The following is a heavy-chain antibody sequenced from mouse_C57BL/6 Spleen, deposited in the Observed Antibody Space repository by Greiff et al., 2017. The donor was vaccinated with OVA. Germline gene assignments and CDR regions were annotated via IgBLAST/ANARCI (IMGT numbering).Heavy chain of an antibody. CDR1: GFTFSDYG. V-gene: IGHV5-17*01. CDR3: ARGLYDYGFAY. Sequence: EVQVVESGGGLVKPGGSLKLSCAASGFTFSDYGMHWVRQAPEKGLEWVAYISSGSSTIYYADTVKGRFTISRDNAKNTLFLQMTSLRSEDTAMYYCARGLYDYGFAYWGQGTLVTVSA. CDR2: ISSGSSTI. J-gene: IGHJ3*01. D-gene: IGHD2-4*01.